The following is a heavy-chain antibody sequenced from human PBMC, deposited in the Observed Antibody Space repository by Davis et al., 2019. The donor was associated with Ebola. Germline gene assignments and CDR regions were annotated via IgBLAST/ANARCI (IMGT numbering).Heavy chain of an antibody. CDR3: VKDPYADFHDGAY. D-gene: IGHD4/OR15-4a*01. J-gene: IGHJ4*02. Sequence: PGGSLTLSCAASGFSFASYSMNWVRQAPGKGLEWVSGLWSGGLNTYYADSVKGRFTVSRDNSRNTLYLQMNSLRVDDTAVYFCVKDPYADFHDGAYWGQGTLVTVSS. CDR1: GFSFASYS. CDR2: LWSGGLNT. V-gene: IGHV3-23*03.